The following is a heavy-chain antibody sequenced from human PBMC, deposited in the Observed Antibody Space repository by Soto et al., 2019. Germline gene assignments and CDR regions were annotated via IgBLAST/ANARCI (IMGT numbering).Heavy chain of an antibody. J-gene: IGHJ6*02. CDR3: ARDIFGATLAEAGTYYYYGMDV. D-gene: IGHD6-13*01. CDR2: IIPIFGTA. Sequence: ASVKVSCKASGGTFSSYAISWVRQAPGQGLEWMGGIIPIFGTANYAQKFQGRVTITADKSTSTAYMELSSLRSEDTAVYYCARDIFGATLAEAGTYYYYGMDVWGQGTTVTVSS. V-gene: IGHV1-69*06. CDR1: GGTFSSYA.